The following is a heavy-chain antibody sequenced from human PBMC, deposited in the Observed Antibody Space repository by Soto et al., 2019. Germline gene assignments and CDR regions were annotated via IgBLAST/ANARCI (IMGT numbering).Heavy chain of an antibody. D-gene: IGHD1-1*01. CDR2: IKQDGSEK. V-gene: IGHV3-7*01. CDR1: GFSIGDFW. J-gene: IGHJ6*03. Sequence: EEQLVESGGGLVQPGGPLRLPCAAPGFSIGDFWMTWVRQAQGKGLDGVANIKQDGSEKFYVDSLKGRFTISRDNAKNSVYLLMNSLRADDTAVYYCARGKDGRRAGTYYFDMDVWGKGTTVTLSS. CDR3: ARGKDGRRAGTYYFDMDV.